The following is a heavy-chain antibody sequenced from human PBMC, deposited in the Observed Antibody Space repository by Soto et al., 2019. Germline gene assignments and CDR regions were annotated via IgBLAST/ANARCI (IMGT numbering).Heavy chain of an antibody. CDR1: GFTFSDYD. D-gene: IGHD3-16*01. V-gene: IGHV3-30*03. CDR3: ATAPRGIYYCDS. CDR2: ISYDGSNK. J-gene: IGHJ4*02. Sequence: QVQLVESGGGVVQPGRSLRLSCADSGFTFSDYDMHWVRQAPGKGLEWVAVISYDGSNKNYADSVKGRFTISRDNSKNTLYLQMNSLRPGDTAVYYCATAPRGIYYCDSWGEGTLFTVSS.